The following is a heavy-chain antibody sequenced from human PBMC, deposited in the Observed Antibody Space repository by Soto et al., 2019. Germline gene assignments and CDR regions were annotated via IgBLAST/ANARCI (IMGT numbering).Heavy chain of an antibody. J-gene: IGHJ6*02. CDR2: ISGSGGST. CDR3: AKGRNHYDSSGYYSFPLDV. CDR1: GFTFSRSP. D-gene: IGHD3-22*01. Sequence: LRLSCAGSGFTFSRSPTSWVRKAPGTGLECVSRISGSGGSTYYADSVKGRFTISRDNSKNTLYLQMDSLRVEDTAVYYCAKGRNHYDSSGYYSFPLDVWGPGNTVTVSS. V-gene: IGHV3-23*01.